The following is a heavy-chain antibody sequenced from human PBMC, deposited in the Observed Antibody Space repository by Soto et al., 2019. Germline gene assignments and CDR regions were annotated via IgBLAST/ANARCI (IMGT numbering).Heavy chain of an antibody. CDR3: ARDGTDIVVVTNWFDP. V-gene: IGHV1-18*01. D-gene: IGHD2-15*01. CDR1: GYTFTIYG. CDR2: ISAYNGNT. J-gene: IGHJ5*02. Sequence: GASVKVSCKASGYTFTIYGISWVRQAPGQGLEWMGWISAYNGNTNYAQKLQGRVTMTTDTSTSTAYMELRSLRSDDTAVYYCARDGTDIVVVTNWFDPWGQGTLVTVSS.